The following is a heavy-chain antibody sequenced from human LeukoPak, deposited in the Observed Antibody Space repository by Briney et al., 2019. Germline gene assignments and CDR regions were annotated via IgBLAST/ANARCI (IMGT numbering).Heavy chain of an antibody. CDR2: MNPNSGNT. J-gene: IGHJ5*02. Sequence: TSEASGYTFTTYDITWVRQAPGQGLEWMGWMNPNSGNTGYAQKLQGRVTMTTDTSTSTAYMELRSLRSDDTAVYYCARDLLYGDYPNWFDPWGQGTLVTVSS. V-gene: IGHV1-18*04. D-gene: IGHD4-17*01. CDR1: GYTFTTYD. CDR3: ARDLLYGDYPNWFDP.